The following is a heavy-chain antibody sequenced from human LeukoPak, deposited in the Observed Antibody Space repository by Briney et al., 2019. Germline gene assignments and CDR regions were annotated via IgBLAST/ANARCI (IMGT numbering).Heavy chain of an antibody. J-gene: IGHJ4*02. CDR2: LYPGDSDT. Sequence: GASLQISCKVSGYSFPNYWIGWVRQMPGKGLEWLGILYPGDSDTRYSPSFQGQVTISVDKSISTAYLQWSSLKASDTAMYYCARPDGYNSFDYWGQGTLVTVSS. CDR3: ARPDGYNSFDY. CDR1: GYSFPNYW. D-gene: IGHD5-24*01. V-gene: IGHV5-51*01.